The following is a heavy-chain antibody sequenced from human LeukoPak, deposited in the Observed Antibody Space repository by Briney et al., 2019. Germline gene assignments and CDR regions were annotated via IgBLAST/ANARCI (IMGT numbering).Heavy chain of an antibody. J-gene: IGHJ3*02. CDR1: GFTFSSYG. D-gene: IGHD3-10*01. Sequence: GGSLRLSCAASGFTFSSYGMHWVRQAPGKGLEWVAFIRYDGSNKYYADSVKGRFTISRDNSKNTLYLQMNSLRAEDTAVYYCAKEAYYYGSGSFGAFDIWGQGTMVTVSS. V-gene: IGHV3-30*02. CDR2: IRYDGSNK. CDR3: AKEAYYYGSGSFGAFDI.